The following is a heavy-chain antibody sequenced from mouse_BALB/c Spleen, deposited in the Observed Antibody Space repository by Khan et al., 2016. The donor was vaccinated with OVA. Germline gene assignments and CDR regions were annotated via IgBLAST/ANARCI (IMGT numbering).Heavy chain of an antibody. CDR3: ARRGLRWDFDY. D-gene: IGHD1-1*01. J-gene: IGHJ2*01. Sequence: EVELVESGPELMKPGASVKISCKASGYSFTSYYIHWVMESHGKSLEWIGYIDPFSGDTTYNQKFKGKATLTVDKSSSTAYMQLSSLTSEDSAVYYCARRGLRWDFDYWGQGTTLTVSS. CDR1: GYSFTSYY. CDR2: IDPFSGDT. V-gene: IGHV1-31*01.